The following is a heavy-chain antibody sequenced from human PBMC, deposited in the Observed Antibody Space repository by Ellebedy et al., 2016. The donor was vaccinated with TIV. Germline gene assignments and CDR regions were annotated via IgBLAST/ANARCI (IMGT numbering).Heavy chain of an antibody. CDR1: GLTFNTYW. Sequence: GGSLRLXXVASGLTFNTYWMNWVRQPPGKGLEWVANINPDGSRKYSVDSVMGRFTISRDNAKNSLSLQMDSLRAEDTAVYYCLTGGGYWGQGTLVTVSS. D-gene: IGHD3-16*01. CDR3: LTGGGY. CDR2: INPDGSRK. J-gene: IGHJ4*02. V-gene: IGHV3-7*01.